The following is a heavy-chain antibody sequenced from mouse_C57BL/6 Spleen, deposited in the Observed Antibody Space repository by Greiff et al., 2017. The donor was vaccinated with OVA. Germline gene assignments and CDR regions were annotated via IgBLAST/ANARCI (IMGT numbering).Heavy chain of an antibody. CDR1: GYTFTDYY. CDR3: ARRDGSPYFDY. D-gene: IGHD1-1*01. J-gene: IGHJ2*01. CDR2: INPNNGGT. V-gene: IGHV1-26*01. Sequence: VQLQQSGPELVKPGASVKISCKASGYTFTDYYMNWVKQSHGKSLEWIGDINPNNGGTSYNQKFKGKATLTVDKSSSTAYMELRSLTSEDSAVYYCARRDGSPYFDYWGQGTTLTVSS.